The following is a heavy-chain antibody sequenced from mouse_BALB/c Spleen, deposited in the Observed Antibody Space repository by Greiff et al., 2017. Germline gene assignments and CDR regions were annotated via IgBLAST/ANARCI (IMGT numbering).Heavy chain of an antibody. Sequence: EVQVVESGPELVKPGASVKMSCKASGYTFTSYVMHWVKQKPGQGLEWIGYINPYNDGTKYNEKFKGKATLTSDKSSSTAYMELSSLNSEDSAVYYCARAGYDGVDDWGQGTTRTVSS. D-gene: IGHD2-14*01. V-gene: IGHV1-14*01. CDR2: INPYNDGT. CDR3: ARAGYDGVDD. J-gene: IGHJ2*01. CDR1: GYTFTSYV.